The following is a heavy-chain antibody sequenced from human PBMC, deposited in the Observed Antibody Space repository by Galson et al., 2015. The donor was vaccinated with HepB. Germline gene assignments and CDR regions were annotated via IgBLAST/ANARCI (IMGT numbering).Heavy chain of an antibody. CDR3: ARDGDTSGLDC. CDR2: ISGGGST. J-gene: IGHJ4*02. D-gene: IGHD6-19*01. V-gene: IGHV3-23*01. Sequence: SLRLSCAASGFTFSRYSMSWVRQAPGKGLEWVSTISGGGSTYYADSVKGRLTISRDNSKNTVYLQMNSLRAEDTALYYCARDGDTSGLDCWGQGTLVTVSS. CDR1: GFTFSRYS.